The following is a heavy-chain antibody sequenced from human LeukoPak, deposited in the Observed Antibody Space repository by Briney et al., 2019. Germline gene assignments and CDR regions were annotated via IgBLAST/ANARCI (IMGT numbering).Heavy chain of an antibody. V-gene: IGHV4-38-2*02. Sequence: SETLSLTCSVSGYSIPNGFHWGWIRQAPGKGLEWIGSTFYGGSTYYNPSLQSRATISVDMSKNQLSLKLSSVTAADTAVYYCARSSGYYHDAFDIWGQGTMVTVSS. J-gene: IGHJ3*02. CDR1: GYSIPNGFH. CDR3: ARSSGYYHDAFDI. D-gene: IGHD3-22*01. CDR2: TFYGGST.